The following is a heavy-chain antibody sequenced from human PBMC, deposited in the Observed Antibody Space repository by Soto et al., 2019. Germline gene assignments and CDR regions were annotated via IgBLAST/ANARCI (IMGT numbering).Heavy chain of an antibody. CDR3: TRAKVSGIAAALDY. CDR2: ISYDGSNK. J-gene: IGHJ4*02. D-gene: IGHD6-13*01. Sequence: QVQLVESGGGVVQPGRSLRLSCDASGFTFSSYAMHWVRQAPGKGLEWVAVISYDGSNKYYADSVKGRFTISRDNSKNTLYVKMNSLRAEDTAVYYCTRAKVSGIAAALDYWGQGTLVTVSS. CDR1: GFTFSSYA. V-gene: IGHV3-30-3*01.